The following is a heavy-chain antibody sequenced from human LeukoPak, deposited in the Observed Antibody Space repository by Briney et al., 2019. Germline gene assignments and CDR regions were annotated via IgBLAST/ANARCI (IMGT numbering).Heavy chain of an antibody. D-gene: IGHD3-10*01. CDR3: AKKASLVRGENYLDF. Sequence: GGSLRLSCAASGFTFSAFWMHWVRQPPGKGLMWVSRIKTDGSSTNYADSVKGRFTISRDNAKNTLYLQMNSLKTEDTALYYCAKKASLVRGENYLDFWGQGTLVTVSS. V-gene: IGHV3-74*01. J-gene: IGHJ4*02. CDR2: IKTDGSST. CDR1: GFTFSAFW.